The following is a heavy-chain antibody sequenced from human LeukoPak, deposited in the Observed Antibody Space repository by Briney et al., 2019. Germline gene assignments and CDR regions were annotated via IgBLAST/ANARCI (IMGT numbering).Heavy chain of an antibody. V-gene: IGHV3-30*04. J-gene: IGHJ4*02. CDR3: ARDPYPLLAGGGFFDY. CDR2: ISYDGSNK. D-gene: IGHD3-16*01. CDR1: GFTFSSYA. Sequence: GRSLRLSCAASGFTFSSYAMHWVRQAPGKGLEWVAVISYDGSNKYYADSVKGRFTISRDNSKNTLYLQMNSLRAEDTAVYYLARDPYPLLAGGGFFDYWGQGTLVTVS.